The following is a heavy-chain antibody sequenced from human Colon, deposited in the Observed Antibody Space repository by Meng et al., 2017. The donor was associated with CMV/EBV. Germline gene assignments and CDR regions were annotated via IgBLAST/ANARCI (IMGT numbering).Heavy chain of an antibody. CDR3: ARDYTSGYYPYYYYGMDV. D-gene: IGHD3-3*01. CDR2: IYYSGST. J-gene: IGHJ6*02. CDR1: GGSVSSGSYY. Sequence: SETLSLTCTVSGGSVSSGSYYWSWILQPPGKGLEWIGYIYYSGSTNYNPSLKSRVTISVDTSKNQFSLKLSSVTAADTAVYYCARDYTSGYYPYYYYGMDVWGQGTTVTVSS. V-gene: IGHV4-61*01.